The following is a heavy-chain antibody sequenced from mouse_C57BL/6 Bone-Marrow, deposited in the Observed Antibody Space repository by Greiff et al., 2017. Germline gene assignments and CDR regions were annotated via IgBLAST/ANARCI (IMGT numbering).Heavy chain of an antibody. V-gene: IGHV1-81*01. CDR2: IYPRSGNT. CDR3: ARGTVVAPRFAY. J-gene: IGHJ3*01. D-gene: IGHD1-1*01. CDR1: GYTFTSYG. Sequence: QVQLQQSGAELARPGASVKLSCKASGYTFTSYGISWVKQRTGQGLEWIGEIYPRSGNTYYNEKFKGKATLTADKSSSTAYMELRNLTSADSAVYFGARGTVVAPRFAYWGQGTLATVSA.